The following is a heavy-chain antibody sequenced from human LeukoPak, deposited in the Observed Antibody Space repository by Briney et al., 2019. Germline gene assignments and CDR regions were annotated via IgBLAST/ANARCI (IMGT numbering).Heavy chain of an antibody. J-gene: IGHJ5*02. V-gene: IGHV3-9*01. CDR2: ISWDSGII. Sequence: GGSLRLSCAASGFIFDDYAMHWVRQAPGKGLEWVSGISWDSGIIGYADSVKGRFTIGRDNAKNSLYLQMDSLRPEDTALYYCVKDQTTVSLSGWFDPWGQGTLVTVSS. D-gene: IGHD4-17*01. CDR1: GFIFDDYA. CDR3: VKDQTTVSLSGWFDP.